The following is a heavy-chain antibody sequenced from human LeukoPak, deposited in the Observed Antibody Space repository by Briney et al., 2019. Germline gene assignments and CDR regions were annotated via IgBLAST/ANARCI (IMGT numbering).Heavy chain of an antibody. V-gene: IGHV1-2*02. CDR2: INPNSGGT. D-gene: IGHD2-21*02. CDR3: AKVQYLTLDAFDI. CDR1: GYTFTGYY. J-gene: IGHJ3*02. Sequence: ASVKVSCKASGYTFTGYYIYWVRQAPGQGLEWMGWINPNSGGTNYAQKFQGRVALTRDTSITTFYMDLSGLRSDDTAVYYCAKVQYLTLDAFDIWGRGTMVTVS.